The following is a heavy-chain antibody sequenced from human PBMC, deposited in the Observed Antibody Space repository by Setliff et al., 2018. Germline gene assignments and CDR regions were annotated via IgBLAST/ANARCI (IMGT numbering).Heavy chain of an antibody. Sequence: GASVKVSCKASGSSFSSYTISWVRQAPGQGLEWMGRFTPMEGRADYAQNFQGRVTIIADKSTSTVYMELSSLRSEDTAVYHCARDDSSGYHTTYFDYWGQGTLVTVSS. V-gene: IGHV1-69*08. D-gene: IGHD3-22*01. J-gene: IGHJ4*02. CDR1: GSSFSSYT. CDR3: ARDDSSGYHTTYFDY. CDR2: FTPMEGRA.